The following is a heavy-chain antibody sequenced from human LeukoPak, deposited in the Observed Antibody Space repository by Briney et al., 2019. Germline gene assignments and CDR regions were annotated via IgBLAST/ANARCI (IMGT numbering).Heavy chain of an antibody. CDR1: GGSISSYY. V-gene: IGHV4-59*01. J-gene: IGHJ4*02. D-gene: IGHD6-6*01. CDR3: ARVGIAARHIDY. Sequence: SETLSLTCTVSGGSISSYYWSWIRQPPGKGLEWIGYIYYSGSTNYNPSLKSRVTISVDTSKNQFSLKLSSVTAADTAVYYCARVGIAARHIDYWGQGTLVTVSS. CDR2: IYYSGST.